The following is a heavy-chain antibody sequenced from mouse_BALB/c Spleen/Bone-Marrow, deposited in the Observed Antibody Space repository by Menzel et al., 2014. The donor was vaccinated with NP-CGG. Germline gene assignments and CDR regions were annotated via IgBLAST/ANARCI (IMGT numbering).Heavy chain of an antibody. CDR1: GFTFSSFG. D-gene: IGHD4-1*01. CDR3: ASDWAYYFDY. V-gene: IGHV5-17*02. J-gene: IGHJ2*01. Sequence: EVMLVESGGGLVQPGGSRKLSCAASGFTFSSFGMHWVRQAPEKGLEWVAYISSGSSTIYYADTVEGRFTVSRDNPKNTLFLQMTSLRSEDTAMYYCASDWAYYFDYWGQGTTLTVSS. CDR2: ISSGSSTI.